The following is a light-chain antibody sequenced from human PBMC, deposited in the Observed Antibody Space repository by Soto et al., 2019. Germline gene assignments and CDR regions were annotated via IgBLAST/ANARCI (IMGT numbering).Light chain of an antibody. Sequence: QLVLTQSSSVSASLGSSVKLTCTLSSGHSSYIIAWHQQQPGKAPRYLMKVEGSGSFNKGSGVPDRFSGYRSGADRYLTISNLQFEDEAVYYCETWDSNTWVFGGGTKLTVL. J-gene: IGLJ3*02. CDR3: ETWDSNTWV. V-gene: IGLV4-60*02. CDR1: SGHSSYI. CDR2: VEGSGSF.